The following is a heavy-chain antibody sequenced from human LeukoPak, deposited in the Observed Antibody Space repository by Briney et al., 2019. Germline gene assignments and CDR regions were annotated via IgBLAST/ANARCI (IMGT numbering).Heavy chain of an antibody. D-gene: IGHD2-2*01. CDR1: GYSFSSYW. CDR3: ARPQDGCSSVTCLYYLDY. V-gene: IGHV5-51*01. J-gene: IGHJ4*02. CDR2: IYPGDSDT. Sequence: GESLKISCKGSGYSFSSYWIAWVRQMPGKGLEWMGVIYPGDSDTIYSPSFQGQVTMSADKSISTAYLQWSSLKASDTAMYYCARPQDGCSSVTCLYYLDYWGQGTLVTVSS.